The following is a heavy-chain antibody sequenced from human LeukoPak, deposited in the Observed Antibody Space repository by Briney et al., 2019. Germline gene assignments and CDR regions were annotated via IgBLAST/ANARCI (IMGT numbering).Heavy chain of an antibody. CDR2: IRSKANSYAT. D-gene: IGHD2-2*01. CDR3: ARDLTIRVGYCSSTSCHLDY. J-gene: IGHJ4*02. V-gene: IGHV3-73*01. Sequence: GGSLKLSCAASGFIFSGSAMPWVRQASGKGLEWVGRIRSKANSYATAYAASVKGRFNISRDDSKNTAYLQMNSLKTEDTAVYYCARDLTIRVGYCSSTSCHLDYWGQGTLVTVSS. CDR1: GFIFSGSA.